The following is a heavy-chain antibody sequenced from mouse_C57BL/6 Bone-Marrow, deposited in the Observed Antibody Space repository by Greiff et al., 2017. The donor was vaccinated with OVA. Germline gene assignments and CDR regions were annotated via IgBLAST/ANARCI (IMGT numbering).Heavy chain of an antibody. J-gene: IGHJ2*01. CDR3: ARWLPRDEYYFDY. V-gene: IGHV1-80*01. Sequence: QVQLQQSGAELVKPGASVKISCKASGYAFSSYWMNWVKQRPGKGLEWIGQIYPGDGDTNYNGKFKGKATLTADKSSSIAYMQLSSLTSEDSAVYFCARWLPRDEYYFDYWGQGTTRTVSS. CDR1: GYAFSSYW. CDR2: IYPGDGDT. D-gene: IGHD2-2*01.